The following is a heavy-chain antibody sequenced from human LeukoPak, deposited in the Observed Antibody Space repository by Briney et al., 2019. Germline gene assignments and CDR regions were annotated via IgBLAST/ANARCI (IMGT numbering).Heavy chain of an antibody. D-gene: IGHD5-18*01. CDR2: INPSSGST. V-gene: IGHV1-2*04. CDR1: GYIFTGYY. Sequence: ASVKVSCKASGYIFTGYYMHWVRQAPGQGLEWMGWINPSSGSTNYAQKFQGSVALTRDTSITTFFMDLSRLRFDDTAVYYCARAYTYGPFDYWGQGTLATVSS. J-gene: IGHJ4*02. CDR3: ARAYTYGPFDY.